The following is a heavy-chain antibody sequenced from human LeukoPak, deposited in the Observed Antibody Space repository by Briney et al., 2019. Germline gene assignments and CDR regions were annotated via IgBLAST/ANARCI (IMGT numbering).Heavy chain of an antibody. J-gene: IGHJ4*02. CDR3: ARDSPWGYFD. Sequence: TLSLTCTVSGGSIRSGGYYWSWIRPHPGKGLEWIGYSYYSGNTYYTPSLKSRVTISVDTSNNQFSLKLSSVTAAGTAVYYCARDSPWGYFDWGQGTLVTVSS. CDR1: GGSIRSGGYY. D-gene: IGHD3-9*01. V-gene: IGHV4-31*03. CDR2: SYYSGNT.